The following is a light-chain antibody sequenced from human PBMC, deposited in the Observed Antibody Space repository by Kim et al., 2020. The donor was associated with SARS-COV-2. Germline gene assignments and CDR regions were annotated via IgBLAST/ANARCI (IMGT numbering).Light chain of an antibody. J-gene: IGKJ1*01. CDR2: CAS. Sequence: PREERAPPSRAGRRGVSNYAWCYQKTGQAPRLLIYCASTRAASILAGFSSGGAGTAYSPTIISMQSDDYVVYYCRQYSNKPRWTFGQGTKVDIK. CDR1: RRGVSN. CDR3: RQYSNKPRWT. V-gene: IGKV3-15*01.